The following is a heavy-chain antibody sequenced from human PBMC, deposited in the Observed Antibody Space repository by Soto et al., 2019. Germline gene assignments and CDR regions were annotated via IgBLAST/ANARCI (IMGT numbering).Heavy chain of an antibody. D-gene: IGHD2-2*01. CDR2: IYYSGST. CDR1: GGSISSYY. Sequence: GSLRLSCTVSGGSISSYYWSWIRQPPGKGLEWIGYIYYSGSTNYNPSLKSRVTISVDTSKNQFSLKLSSVTAADTAVYYCARAIRYCSSTSCYYYYYYMDVWGKGTTVTVSS. J-gene: IGHJ6*03. V-gene: IGHV4-59*01. CDR3: ARAIRYCSSTSCYYYYYYMDV.